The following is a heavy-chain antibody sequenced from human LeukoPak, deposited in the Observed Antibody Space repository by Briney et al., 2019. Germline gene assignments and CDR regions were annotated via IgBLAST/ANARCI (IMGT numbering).Heavy chain of an antibody. V-gene: IGHV2-70*17. J-gene: IGHJ2*01. CDR2: IDWDDDE. D-gene: IGHD1-20*01. CDR3: ARFITPQTIDGYFDL. CDR1: GFSLSTSGMC. Sequence: SGPTLVNPTQTLTLTCTFSGFSLSTSGMCVSWIRQPPGKALEWLARIDWDDDEFYSTSLRTRLTISKDTSKNQVVLTMTNMDPVDTATYFCARFITPQTIDGYFDLWGRGTLVTVSS.